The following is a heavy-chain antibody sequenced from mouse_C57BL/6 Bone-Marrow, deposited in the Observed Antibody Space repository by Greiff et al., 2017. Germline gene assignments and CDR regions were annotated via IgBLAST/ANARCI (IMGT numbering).Heavy chain of an antibody. D-gene: IGHD2-1*01. CDR2: INPSNGGT. V-gene: IGHV1-53*01. Sequence: QVQLQQPGTELVKPGASVKLSCKASGYTFTSYWMHWVKQRPGQGLEWIGNINPSNGGTNYNEKFKSKATLTVAKSSSTAYMQLSSLTSEDSAVYDCARSNDYVYYGNYFDDWGQGTTLTVSS. CDR1: GYTFTSYW. J-gene: IGHJ2*01. CDR3: ARSNDYVYYGNYFDD.